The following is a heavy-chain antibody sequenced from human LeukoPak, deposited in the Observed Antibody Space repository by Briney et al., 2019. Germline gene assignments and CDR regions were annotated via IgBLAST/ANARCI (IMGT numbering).Heavy chain of an antibody. D-gene: IGHD2-2*01. Sequence: PGGSLRLSCAASGFTFSSYSMNWVRQAPGKGLEWVSSISSSSSYIYYADSVKGRFTISRDNAKNSLYLQINSLRAEDTAVYYCARDCSSTSCYLITTYDYWGQGTLVTVSS. J-gene: IGHJ4*02. CDR3: ARDCSSTSCYLITTYDY. CDR1: GFTFSSYS. CDR2: ISSSSSYI. V-gene: IGHV3-21*01.